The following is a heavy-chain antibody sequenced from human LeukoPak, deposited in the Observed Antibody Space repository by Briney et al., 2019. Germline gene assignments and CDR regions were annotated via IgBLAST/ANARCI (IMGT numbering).Heavy chain of an antibody. V-gene: IGHV4-34*01. Sequence: PSETLSLTCAVYGGSFSGYYWSWIRQPPGKGLEWIGEINHSGSTNYNPSLKSRVTISVDTSKNQFSLKLSSVTAADTAVYYCARILGYCSGTSCPSVAFDIWGQGTMVTVSS. CDR3: ARILGYCSGTSCPSVAFDI. J-gene: IGHJ3*02. CDR1: GGSFSGYY. CDR2: INHSGST. D-gene: IGHD2-2*01.